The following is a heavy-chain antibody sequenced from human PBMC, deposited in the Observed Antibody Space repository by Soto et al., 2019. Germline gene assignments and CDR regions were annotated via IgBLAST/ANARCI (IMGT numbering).Heavy chain of an antibody. CDR1: GFTFSSYG. CDR2: ISYDGSNK. J-gene: IGHJ4*02. D-gene: IGHD3-16*01. Sequence: QVQLVESGGGVVQPGRSLRLSCAASGFTFSSYGMHWVRQAPGKGLEWVAVISYDGSNKYYADSVKGRFTISRDNSKNALYLQMNSMRAEDTAVYYCAKDERGRCLQRIDYWGQGTLVTVSS. V-gene: IGHV3-30*18. CDR3: AKDERGRCLQRIDY.